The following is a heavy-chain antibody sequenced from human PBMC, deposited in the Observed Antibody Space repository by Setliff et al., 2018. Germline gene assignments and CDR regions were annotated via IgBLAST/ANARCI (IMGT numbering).Heavy chain of an antibody. V-gene: IGHV4-61*02. J-gene: IGHJ5*02. Sequence: NPSETLSLTCSVSGDSINSGTYYWSWFRQSAGKGLEWIGRIYTGGSTNYNPSLKSRVTISLDTSKNHLSLTLTSVTAADTAVYYCARGRGLEWLPESWFDPWGQGTLVTVSS. CDR3: ARGRGLEWLPESWFDP. CDR2: IYTGGST. D-gene: IGHD3-3*01. CDR1: GDSINSGTYY.